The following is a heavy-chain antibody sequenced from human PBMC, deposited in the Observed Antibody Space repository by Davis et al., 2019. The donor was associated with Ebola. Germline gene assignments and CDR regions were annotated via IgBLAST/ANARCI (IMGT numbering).Heavy chain of an antibody. D-gene: IGHD3-10*01. Sequence: GESLKISCKGSGYSFTNYWIGWVRQMPGKGLECMGIIFPGDSDTRYSPSFQGQVTISADKSISTAYLQWSGLKASDTAMYYCARMGKSYYDSLWDYWGQGTLVTVSS. CDR3: ARMGKSYYDSLWDY. CDR1: GYSFTNYW. V-gene: IGHV5-51*01. CDR2: IFPGDSDT. J-gene: IGHJ4*02.